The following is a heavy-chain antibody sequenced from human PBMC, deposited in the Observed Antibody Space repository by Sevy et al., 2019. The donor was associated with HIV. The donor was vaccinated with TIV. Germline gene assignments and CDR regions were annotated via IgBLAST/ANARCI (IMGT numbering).Heavy chain of an antibody. Sequence: ASVKVSCKASGGTFSSYAISWVRQAPGQGLEWMGRIIPIFGTANYAQKFQGRVTITADESTSTAYMELSSLRSEDTAVYYCARDLGTAAKRDMDVWGKGTTVTVSS. J-gene: IGHJ6*03. V-gene: IGHV1-69*13. CDR1: GGTFSSYA. D-gene: IGHD2-2*01. CDR2: IIPIFGTA. CDR3: ARDLGTAAKRDMDV.